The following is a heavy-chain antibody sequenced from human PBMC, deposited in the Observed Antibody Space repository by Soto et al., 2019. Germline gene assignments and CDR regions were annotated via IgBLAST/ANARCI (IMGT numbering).Heavy chain of an antibody. CDR3: ARDQGVTGARDHDAFDI. Sequence: QVPLVESGGGVVQPGRSLRLSCAASGFTFSSYAMHWVRQAPGKGLEWVAVISYDGSNKYYADSVKGRFTISRDNSKNTLYLQMNSLRAEDTAVYYCARDQGVTGARDHDAFDIWGQGTMVTVSS. D-gene: IGHD2-21*02. CDR2: ISYDGSNK. J-gene: IGHJ3*02. CDR1: GFTFSSYA. V-gene: IGHV3-30-3*01.